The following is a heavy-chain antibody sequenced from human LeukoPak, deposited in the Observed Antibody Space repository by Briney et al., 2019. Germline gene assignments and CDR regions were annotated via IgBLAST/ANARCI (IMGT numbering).Heavy chain of an antibody. D-gene: IGHD5-18*01. V-gene: IGHV3-74*01. CDR3: ARDAVDTANAV. Sequence: GGSLRLSCAASGFTFSDYWMHWVRQAPGKGLVWVSRIASDGSSTSYADSVKGRFTISRDNAKNTLYVQMNSLRAEDTAVYYCARDAVDTANAVWGQGTTVTVSS. J-gene: IGHJ6*02. CDR1: GFTFSDYW. CDR2: IASDGSST.